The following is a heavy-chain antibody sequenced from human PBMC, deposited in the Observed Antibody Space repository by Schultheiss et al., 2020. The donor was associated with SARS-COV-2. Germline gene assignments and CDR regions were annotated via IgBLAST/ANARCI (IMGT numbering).Heavy chain of an antibody. Sequence: GGSLRLSCAASGFTFSDHYMDWVRQAPGKGLEWVGRTRNKANSYTTEYAASVKGRFTISRDDSKNSLYLQMNSLKTEDTAVYYCTTDLDGYWGQGTLVTVSS. V-gene: IGHV3-72*01. D-gene: IGHD3-3*01. CDR3: TTDLDGY. J-gene: IGHJ4*02. CDR2: TRNKANSYTT. CDR1: GFTFSDHY.